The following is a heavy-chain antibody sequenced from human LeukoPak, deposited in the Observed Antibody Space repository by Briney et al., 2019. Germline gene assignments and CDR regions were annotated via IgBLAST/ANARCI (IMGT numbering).Heavy chain of an antibody. CDR3: ARVSVAGDYFDY. Sequence: GESLRPSCAASGFTFDDYGMSWVRQAPGKGLEWVSGINWNGGSTGYADSVKGRFTISRDNAKNSLYLQMNSLRAEDTALYYCARVSVAGDYFDYWGQGTLVTVSS. J-gene: IGHJ4*02. V-gene: IGHV3-20*04. CDR2: INWNGGST. D-gene: IGHD6-19*01. CDR1: GFTFDDYG.